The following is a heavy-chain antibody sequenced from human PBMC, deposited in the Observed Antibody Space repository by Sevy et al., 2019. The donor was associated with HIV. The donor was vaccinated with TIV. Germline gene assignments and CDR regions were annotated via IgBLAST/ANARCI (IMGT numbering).Heavy chain of an antibody. Sequence: GGSLRLTCAASTFTFSSYSMHWVRRAPGKGLEWVSYLSSSSGTRDYADSVKGRFTISRDNAKNSLFLQMNSLRDEDTAVYYCASRGYCGGGSCYSGPNDYWGQGTLVTVSS. V-gene: IGHV3-48*02. CDR1: TFTFSSYS. CDR2: LSSSSGTR. D-gene: IGHD2-15*01. J-gene: IGHJ4*02. CDR3: ASRGYCGGGSCYSGPNDY.